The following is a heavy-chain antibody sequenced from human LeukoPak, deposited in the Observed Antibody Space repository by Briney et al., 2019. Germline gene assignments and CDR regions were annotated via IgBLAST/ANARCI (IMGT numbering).Heavy chain of an antibody. D-gene: IGHD1-26*01. V-gene: IGHV3-7*01. CDR1: GFTFSSYW. CDR2: IKQDGSEK. J-gene: IGHJ4*02. CDR3: ARDFLSYSGSYSVY. Sequence: PGGSLRLSCAASGFTFSSYWMSWVRQAPGKGLEWVANIKQDGSEKYYVDSVKGRFTISRDNAKNSLYLQMNSLRAEDTAVYYCARDFLSYSGSYSVYWGQGTLVTVSS.